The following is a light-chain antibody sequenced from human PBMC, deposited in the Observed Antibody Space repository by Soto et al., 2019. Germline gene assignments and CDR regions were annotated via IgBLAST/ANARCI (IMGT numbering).Light chain of an antibody. Sequence: EIVMTQSPATLSVSAGERATLSCRASQSVSSSNLAWYQQKPGQPPRLLIYGASSRATGVPDRFSGSGYGTDFNLTINRLEPEDFAVYFCQQYGSSPLTFGGGTKVDIK. CDR3: QQYGSSPLT. V-gene: IGKV3-20*01. CDR2: GAS. CDR1: QSVSSSN. J-gene: IGKJ4*01.